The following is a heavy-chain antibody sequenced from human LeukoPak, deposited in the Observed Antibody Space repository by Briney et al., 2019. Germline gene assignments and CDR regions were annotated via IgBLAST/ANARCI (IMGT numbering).Heavy chain of an antibody. J-gene: IGHJ5*02. Sequence: SETLSLTCTVSGGSISSSSYYWGWIRQPPGKGLEWIGSIYYSGSTYYNPSLKSRVTISADTSKNQFSLKLSSVTAADTAVYYCATGGSIAARTLFDPWGQGTLVTVSS. CDR2: IYYSGST. V-gene: IGHV4-39*07. CDR1: GGSISSSSYY. D-gene: IGHD6-6*01. CDR3: ATGGSIAARTLFDP.